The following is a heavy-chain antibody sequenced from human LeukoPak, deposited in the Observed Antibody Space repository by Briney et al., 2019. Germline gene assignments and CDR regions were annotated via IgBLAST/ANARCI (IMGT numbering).Heavy chain of an antibody. Sequence: SETLSHTCTVSGYSISSGYYWGWIRQPPGKGLEWIGTIYHTGSTHYNPSLKSRVTISVDMSENQFSLKLSAVTAADTAVYYCARQYISSWALDYWGQGTLVTVSS. J-gene: IGHJ4*02. D-gene: IGHD6-13*01. CDR1: GYSISSGYY. CDR3: ARQYISSWALDY. V-gene: IGHV4-38-2*02. CDR2: IYHTGST.